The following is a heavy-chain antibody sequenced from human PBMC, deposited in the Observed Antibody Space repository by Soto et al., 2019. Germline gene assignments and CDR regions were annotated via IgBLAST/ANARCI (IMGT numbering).Heavy chain of an antibody. Sequence: SGGSLSLSCAASGFTFSNAAVCWVRQAPGKGLEWVGRIKSKTDGGTTDYAAPVKGRFTISRDDSKNTLYLQMNSLKTEDTAVYYCTRYDILTGYSNFDYWGQGTLVTVSS. CDR1: GFTFSNAA. J-gene: IGHJ4*02. V-gene: IGHV3-15*01. CDR3: TRYDILTGYSNFDY. D-gene: IGHD3-9*01. CDR2: IKSKTDGGTT.